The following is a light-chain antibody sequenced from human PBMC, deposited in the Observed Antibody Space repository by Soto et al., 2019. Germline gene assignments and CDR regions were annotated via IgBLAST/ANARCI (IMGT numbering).Light chain of an antibody. CDR1: SSNIGAGYD. J-gene: IGLJ1*01. Sequence: QSVLTQPPSVSGAPGQRVTISCTGSSSNIGAGYDVHWYQQLPGTAPKLLIYRNDNRPSGVPDRFSGSKSGTSASLAITGLQAEDEVDYYCQSFDSSLRDYVFGTGTKLTVL. V-gene: IGLV1-40*01. CDR3: QSFDSSLRDYV. CDR2: RND.